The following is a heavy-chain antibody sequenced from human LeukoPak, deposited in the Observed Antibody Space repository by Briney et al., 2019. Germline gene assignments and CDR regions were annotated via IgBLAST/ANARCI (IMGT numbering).Heavy chain of an antibody. CDR2: INQDGSEK. V-gene: IGHV3-7*05. J-gene: IGHJ4*02. D-gene: IGHD6-13*01. Sequence: PGGSLRLSCAASGFTFSIYWMSWVRQAPGKGLEGVDNINQDGSEKYYVDSVKGRFTMSRDNGKDSLHLQMNSLRADDTAVYYCARSGGPGTVDYWGQGTLVTVSS. CDR1: GFTFSIYW. CDR3: ARSGGPGTVDY.